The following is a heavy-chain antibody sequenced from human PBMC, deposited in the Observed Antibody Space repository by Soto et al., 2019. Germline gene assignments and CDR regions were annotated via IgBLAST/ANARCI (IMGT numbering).Heavy chain of an antibody. CDR2: ISAYNGNT. D-gene: IGHD2-2*01. Sequence: ASVKVSCKASGGTFRSYAISWVRQAPGQGLEWMGWISAYNGNTNYAQKLQGRVTMTTDTSTSTAYMELRSLRSDDTAVYYCARDGCSSTSCYVPYYGMDVWGQGTTVTVSS. CDR1: GGTFRSYA. CDR3: ARDGCSSTSCYVPYYGMDV. J-gene: IGHJ6*02. V-gene: IGHV1-18*01.